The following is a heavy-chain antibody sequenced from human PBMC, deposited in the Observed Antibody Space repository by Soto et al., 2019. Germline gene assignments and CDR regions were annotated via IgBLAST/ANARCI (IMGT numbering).Heavy chain of an antibody. V-gene: IGHV1-3*01. Sequence: QVQLVQSGAEVKKPGASVKVSCKASGYTFTSYAMHWVRQAPGQRLEWMGWINAGNGNTKYSQKFNGRVTITRDTTANTAYMALSSLSSEDTAVYCCARWLVAATYRWFDPWGQGTLVTVSS. CDR2: INAGNGNT. CDR1: GYTFTSYA. CDR3: ARWLVAATYRWFDP. J-gene: IGHJ5*02. D-gene: IGHD2-15*01.